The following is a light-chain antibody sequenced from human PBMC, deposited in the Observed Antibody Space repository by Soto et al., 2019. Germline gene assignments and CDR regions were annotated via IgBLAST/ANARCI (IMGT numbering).Light chain of an antibody. Sequence: EIVLTQSPGTLSLSAGERATLSCRASQTISSNYLAWYQQKPGQAPRLLIFGASYRATGIPDRFSGSGSGKDFTLTISRLEPEDCAVYYCQQYGRSRPECTVGRGTNVDIK. CDR3: QQYGRSRPECT. V-gene: IGKV3-20*01. CDR1: QTISSNY. J-gene: IGKJ3*01. CDR2: GAS.